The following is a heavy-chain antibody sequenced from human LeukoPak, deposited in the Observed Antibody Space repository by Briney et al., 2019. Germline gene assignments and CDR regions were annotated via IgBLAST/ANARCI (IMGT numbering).Heavy chain of an antibody. V-gene: IGHV1-2*06. CDR1: GYTFTGYY. CDR2: INPNSGGT. Sequence: ASVKVSCKASGYTFTGYYMHWVRQAPGQGLEWMGRINPNSGGTNYAQRLQGRVTMTTDTSTSTAYMELRSLRSDDTAVYYCARDYYYDSSGYVDYWGQGTLVTVSS. J-gene: IGHJ4*02. CDR3: ARDYYYDSSGYVDY. D-gene: IGHD3-22*01.